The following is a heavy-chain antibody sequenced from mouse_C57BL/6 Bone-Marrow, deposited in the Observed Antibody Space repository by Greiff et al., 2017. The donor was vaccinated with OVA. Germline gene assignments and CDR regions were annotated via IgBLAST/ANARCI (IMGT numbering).Heavy chain of an antibody. D-gene: IGHD3-3*01. CDR3: ASPLAGDGDY. Sequence: VQLQQSGAELVKPGASVKLSCKASGYTFTSYWMHWVKQRPGQGLEWIGMIHPNSGSTNYNEKFKSKATLTVDKSSSTAYMQLSSLTSEDSAVYYCASPLAGDGDYWGQGTTLTVSS. J-gene: IGHJ2*01. V-gene: IGHV1-64*01. CDR1: GYTFTSYW. CDR2: IHPNSGST.